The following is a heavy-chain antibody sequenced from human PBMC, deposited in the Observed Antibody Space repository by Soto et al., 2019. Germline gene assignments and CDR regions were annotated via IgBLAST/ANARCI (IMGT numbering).Heavy chain of an antibody. Sequence: ASVKVSCKASGYTFTSYGISWVRQAPGQGLEWMGWISAYNGNTNYAQKLQGRVTMTTDTSTSTAYMELRSLRSDDTAVYYCARDLDVSPGVRYCSGGSCYAELMDVWGQGTTVTVSS. CDR2: ISAYNGNT. D-gene: IGHD2-15*01. V-gene: IGHV1-18*01. CDR1: GYTFTSYG. J-gene: IGHJ6*02. CDR3: ARDLDVSPGVRYCSGGSCYAELMDV.